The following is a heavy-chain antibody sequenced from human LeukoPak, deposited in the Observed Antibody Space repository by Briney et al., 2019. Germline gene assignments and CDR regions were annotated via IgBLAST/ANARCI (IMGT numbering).Heavy chain of an antibody. Sequence: KPSETLSLTCTVSGDSVSSGSYYWSWIRQPPGKGLEWIGYIYYSGSTNYNPSLKSRVTISVDTSKNQFSLKLSSVTAADTAVYYCAASMAVAGTPFDYWGQGTLVTVSS. CDR1: GDSVSSGSYY. CDR2: IYYSGST. J-gene: IGHJ4*02. D-gene: IGHD6-19*01. V-gene: IGHV4-61*01. CDR3: AASMAVAGTPFDY.